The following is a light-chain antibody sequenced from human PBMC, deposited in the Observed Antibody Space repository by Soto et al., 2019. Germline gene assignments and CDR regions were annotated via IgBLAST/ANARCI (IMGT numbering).Light chain of an antibody. CDR1: QSVLYSSNNKNY. CDR2: WAS. Sequence: DIVMTQSPDSLAVSLGERATINCKSSQSVLYSSNNKNYLAWYQQKPGQPPKLLIYWASTRESGVPDRFSGSGYGTDFTRTISSLQSEDVAVYYCQQYYRPWTFGQGTKVEIK. CDR3: QQYYRPWT. V-gene: IGKV4-1*01. J-gene: IGKJ1*01.